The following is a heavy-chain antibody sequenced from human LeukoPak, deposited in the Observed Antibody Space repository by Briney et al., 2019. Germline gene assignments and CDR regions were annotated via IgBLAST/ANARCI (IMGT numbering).Heavy chain of an antibody. J-gene: IGHJ5*02. CDR2: INTSGST. V-gene: IGHV4-4*07. CDR1: GGSISSYY. D-gene: IGHD6-25*01. CDR3: AREGGDPRWLDP. Sequence: SETLSLTCTVSGGSISSYYWTWIRQSAGKGLEWIGRINTSGSTNYNPSLRSRVTMSVNTSKNQFSLNLTSVTAANTAVYSCAREGGDPRWLDPWGQGTLVTVSS.